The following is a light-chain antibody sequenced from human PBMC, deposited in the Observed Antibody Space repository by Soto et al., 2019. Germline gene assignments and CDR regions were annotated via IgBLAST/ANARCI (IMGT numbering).Light chain of an antibody. CDR3: QQYNNWPFPSWT. Sequence: EIVMTQSPATLSVSPGERATLSCRASQSVSSNLAWYQQKPGQAPRLLIYGASTRATGIPARFSGSGSGTEFTLTISSLQSEDFAVYVCQQYNNWPFPSWTFGQGTKVEIK. CDR2: GAS. CDR1: QSVSSN. V-gene: IGKV3-15*01. J-gene: IGKJ1*01.